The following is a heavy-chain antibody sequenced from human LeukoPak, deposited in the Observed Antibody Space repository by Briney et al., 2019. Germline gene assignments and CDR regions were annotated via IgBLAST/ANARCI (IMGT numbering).Heavy chain of an antibody. CDR3: TREGVYSPDPSSYHRDAFDI. CDR1: GGTFSSYA. J-gene: IGHJ3*02. Sequence: SVKVSCKASGGTFSSYAISWVRQAPGQGLEWMGRIIPILDVANFAQKFQGRVTITADKSTNTAHMELSSLRSEDTAVYYCTREGVYSPDPSSYHRDAFDIWGQGTVVTVSS. CDR2: IIPILDVA. V-gene: IGHV1-69*04. D-gene: IGHD3-16*02.